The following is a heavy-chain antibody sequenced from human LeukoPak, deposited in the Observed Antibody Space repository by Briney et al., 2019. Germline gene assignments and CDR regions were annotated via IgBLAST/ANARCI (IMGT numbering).Heavy chain of an antibody. D-gene: IGHD6-13*01. V-gene: IGHV3-23*01. J-gene: IGHJ4*02. CDR2: ISGSTGST. CDR3: AKDLRFSSDW. CDR1: GFTLSSYA. Sequence: GGSLRLSCAASGFTLSSYAMGWVRQAPGKGLEWVSLISGSTGSTFYTDSVKGRSTISRDNSKNTLYLQMNSLRAEDTAMYYCAKDLRFSSDWWGQGTLVTVSS.